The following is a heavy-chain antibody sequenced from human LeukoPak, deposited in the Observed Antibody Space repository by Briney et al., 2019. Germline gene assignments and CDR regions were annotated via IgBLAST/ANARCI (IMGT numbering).Heavy chain of an antibody. D-gene: IGHD6-19*01. CDR3: VRPGGVAGIYSAFDY. CDR2: ISSNGGST. CDR1: GFTFSSYV. Sequence: GGSLRLSCSASGFTFSSYVMYWVRQAPGKGLEYVSTISSNGGSTYHADSVKGRFTISRDNSKNTLYLQMSSLRAEDAAVYYCVRPGGVAGIYSAFDYWGQGTLVTVSS. V-gene: IGHV3-64D*06. J-gene: IGHJ4*02.